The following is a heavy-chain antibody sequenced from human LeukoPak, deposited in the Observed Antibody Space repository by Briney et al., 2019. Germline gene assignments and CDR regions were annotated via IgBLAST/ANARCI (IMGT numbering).Heavy chain of an antibody. V-gene: IGHV1-2*02. CDR3: ARVWTVVVTAPDY. CDR1: GYTFTGYY. D-gene: IGHD2-21*02. J-gene: IGHJ4*02. CDR2: INPNSGGT. Sequence: ASVKVSCKASGYTFTGYYMHWVRQAPGQGLEWMGWINPNSGGTNYAQKFQGRVTMTRDTSISTAYMELSRLRSDDTAVYYCARVWTVVVTAPDYWGQGTLVTVSS.